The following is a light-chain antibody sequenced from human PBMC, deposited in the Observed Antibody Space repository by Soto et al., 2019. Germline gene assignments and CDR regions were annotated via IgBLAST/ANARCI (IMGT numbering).Light chain of an antibody. Sequence: DFQMTQSPSTLSASVGARVPITGRASPNISRRLAGFQQKPGRAPKLLIYDASSLESGVPQRFSGSGSGTEFTLTISSLQTDAFSTYYCQPYHSYWTFGQGTKVDI. J-gene: IGKJ1*01. CDR1: PNISRR. CDR2: DAS. V-gene: IGKV1-5*01. CDR3: QPYHSYWT.